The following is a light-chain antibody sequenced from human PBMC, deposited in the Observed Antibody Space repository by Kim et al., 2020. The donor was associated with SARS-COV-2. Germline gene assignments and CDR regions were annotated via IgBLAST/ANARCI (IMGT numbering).Light chain of an antibody. CDR3: AAWDDSLNGPV. V-gene: IGLV1-44*01. J-gene: IGLJ3*02. CDR1: NSNIGSNT. CDR2: GNT. Sequence: ELTQPPSASGTPGQRVTISCSASNSNIGSNTVSWYQQLPGAAPKLLIYGNTLRPSGVPDRFSGSKSGTSASLAISGLQSEDEADYYCAAWDDSLNGPVFGGGTQPTVL.